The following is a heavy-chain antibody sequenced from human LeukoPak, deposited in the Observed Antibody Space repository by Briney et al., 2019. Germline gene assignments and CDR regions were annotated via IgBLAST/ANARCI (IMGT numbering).Heavy chain of an antibody. V-gene: IGHV4-34*01. J-gene: IGHJ4*02. CDR1: GGSFSGYY. CDR2: INHSGST. D-gene: IGHD3-9*01. Sequence: PSETLSLTCAVYGGSFSGYYWSWIRQPPGKGLEWIGEINHSGSTNYNPSLKSRVTISVDTSKNQFSLKLSSVTAADTAVYYCARARLNYDILTGYSRPNGTLDYWGQGTLVTVSS. CDR3: ARARLNYDILTGYSRPNGTLDY.